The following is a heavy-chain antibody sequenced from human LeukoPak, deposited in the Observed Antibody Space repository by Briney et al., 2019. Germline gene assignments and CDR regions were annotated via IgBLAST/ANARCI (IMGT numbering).Heavy chain of an antibody. Sequence: SETLSLTCAVYGGSFSGYYWSWIRQPPGKGLEWIGEINHSGSTNYNPSLKSRVTISVDTSKNQFSLKLSSVTAADTAVYYCARRHIVVVTATYFDYWGQGTLVIVSS. CDR3: ARRHIVVVTATYFDY. V-gene: IGHV4-34*01. D-gene: IGHD2-21*02. CDR2: INHSGST. CDR1: GGSFSGYY. J-gene: IGHJ4*02.